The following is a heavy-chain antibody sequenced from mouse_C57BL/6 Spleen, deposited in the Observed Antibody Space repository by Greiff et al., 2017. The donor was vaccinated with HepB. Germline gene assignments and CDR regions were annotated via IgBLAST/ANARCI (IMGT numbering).Heavy chain of an antibody. Sequence: QVQLQQSGAELARPGASVKLSCKASGYTFTSYGISWVKQRTGQGLEWIGEIYPRSGNTYYNEKFKGQATLTADKSSSTAYMELRSLTSEDSAVYFCARKNTGGFAYWGQGTLVTVSA. V-gene: IGHV1-81*01. CDR1: GYTFTSYG. J-gene: IGHJ3*01. CDR2: IYPRSGNT. CDR3: ARKNTGGFAY.